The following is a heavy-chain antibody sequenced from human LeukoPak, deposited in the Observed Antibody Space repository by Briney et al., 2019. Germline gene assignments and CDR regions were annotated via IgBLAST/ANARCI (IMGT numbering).Heavy chain of an antibody. CDR3: ARGPIMEGGYDYGDY. J-gene: IGHJ4*02. CDR2: INPNSGNT. CDR1: GYTFTGYY. Sequence: GASVKVSCKASGYTFTGYYMHWVRQAPGQGLEWMGWINPNSGNTGYAQKFQGRVTMTRNTSISTAYMELSSLRSEDTAVYYCARGPIMEGGYDYGDYWGQGTLVTVSS. D-gene: IGHD5-12*01. V-gene: IGHV1-8*02.